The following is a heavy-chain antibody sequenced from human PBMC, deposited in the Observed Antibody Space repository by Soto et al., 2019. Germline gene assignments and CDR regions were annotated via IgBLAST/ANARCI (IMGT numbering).Heavy chain of an antibody. V-gene: IGHV4-61*01. D-gene: IGHD2-21*02. Sequence: SETLSLTCIVSGGSVSSGSYYWSWIRQPPGKGLEWIGYIYYSGSTNYNPSLKSRVTISVDTSKNQFSLNLSSVTAADTVVYYCARDFCGGDCSDDYYYYAMDVWGQGATVTVSS. CDR2: IYYSGST. J-gene: IGHJ6*02. CDR3: ARDFCGGDCSDDYYYYAMDV. CDR1: GGSVSSGSYY.